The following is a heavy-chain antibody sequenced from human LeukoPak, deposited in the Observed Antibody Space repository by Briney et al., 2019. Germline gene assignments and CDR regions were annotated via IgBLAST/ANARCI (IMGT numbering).Heavy chain of an antibody. CDR1: GGSVSSYY. J-gene: IGHJ4*02. V-gene: IGHV4-59*02. D-gene: IGHD3/OR15-3a*01. Sequence: KASETLSLTCTVSGGSVSSYYWSWIRQPPGKGLEWIAYFYYNASTNSNPSLKSRVTISVDTSKNQFSLQLTSVTAADTAVYYCARSPLLGLVYFDYWGQGTLVTASS. CDR3: ARSPLLGLVYFDY. CDR2: FYYNAST.